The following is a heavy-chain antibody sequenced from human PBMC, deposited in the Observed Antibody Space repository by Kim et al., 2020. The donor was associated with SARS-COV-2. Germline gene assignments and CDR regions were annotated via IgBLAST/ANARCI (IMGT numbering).Heavy chain of an antibody. Sequence: SVKVSCKASGGTFSSYAISWVRQAPGQGLEWMGGIIPIFGTANYAQKFQGRVTITADESTSTAYMELSSLRSEDTAVYYCARGDADSSGWYDYWGQGTLVTVSS. D-gene: IGHD6-19*01. V-gene: IGHV1-69*13. CDR1: GGTFSSYA. CDR3: ARGDADSSGWYDY. CDR2: IIPIFGTA. J-gene: IGHJ4*02.